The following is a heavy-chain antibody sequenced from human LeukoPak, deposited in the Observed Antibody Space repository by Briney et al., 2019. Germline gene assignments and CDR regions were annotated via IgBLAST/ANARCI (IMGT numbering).Heavy chain of an antibody. CDR3: ARHRFGSFGSGSSSYYFNY. D-gene: IGHD3-10*01. CDR1: GGSISGYY. Sequence: SETLSLTCTVSGGSISGYYWSWIRQPPGKGLEWVGYIFYSGSTNYNPSLKSRVTISVDRSKNQFSLRLSSVTAADTAFYYCARHRFGSFGSGSSSYYFNYWGQGTLVTVSS. CDR2: IFYSGST. V-gene: IGHV4-59*08. J-gene: IGHJ4*02.